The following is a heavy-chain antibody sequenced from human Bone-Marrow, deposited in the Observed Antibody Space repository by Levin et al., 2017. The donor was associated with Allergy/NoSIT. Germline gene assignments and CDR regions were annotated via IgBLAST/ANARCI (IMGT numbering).Heavy chain of an antibody. CDR3: VKDMSDLFFGGGAERGYFER. J-gene: IGHJ4*02. Sequence: PGGSLRLSCVVSGFKFDECAMHWVRQRPGRGLEWVSSISWNSRSIEYAESVKGRFTTSRDNRKKSLHLQMDSLRPEDTALYHCVKDMSDLFFGGGAERGYFERWGQGTLVTVSS. CDR1: GFKFDECA. D-gene: IGHD3-3*01. V-gene: IGHV3-9*01. CDR2: ISWNSRSI.